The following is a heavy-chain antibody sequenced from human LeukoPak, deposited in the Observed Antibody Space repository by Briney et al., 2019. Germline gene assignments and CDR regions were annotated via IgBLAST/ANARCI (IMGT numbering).Heavy chain of an antibody. Sequence: GASVKVSCKASGGTFSSYAISGVRQAPGQGREWMGGIIPIFGTANYAQKFQSRVTITTDESTSTAYMELSSLRSEDTAVYYCASYYYDSSGYYGGFDYWGQGTLVTVSS. D-gene: IGHD3-22*01. CDR1: GGTFSSYA. CDR2: IIPIFGTA. J-gene: IGHJ4*02. V-gene: IGHV1-69*05. CDR3: ASYYYDSSGYYGGFDY.